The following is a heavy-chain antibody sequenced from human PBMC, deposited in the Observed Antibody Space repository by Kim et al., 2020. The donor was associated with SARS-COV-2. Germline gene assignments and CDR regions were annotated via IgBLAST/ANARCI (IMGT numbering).Heavy chain of an antibody. CDR2: IKQDGSEK. D-gene: IGHD5-12*01. J-gene: IGHJ3*02. CDR1: GFTFSSYW. V-gene: IGHV3-7*03. Sequence: GGSLRLSCAASGFTFSSYWMSWVRQAPGKGLEWVANIKQDGSEKYYVDSVKGRFTISRDNAKNSLYLQMNSLRAEDTAVYYCAREKGAEGWLQFEDAFDIWGRGTWSPSLQ. CDR3: AREKGAEGWLQFEDAFDI.